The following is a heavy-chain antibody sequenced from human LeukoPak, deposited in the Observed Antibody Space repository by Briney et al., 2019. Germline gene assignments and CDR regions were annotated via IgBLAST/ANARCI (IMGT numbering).Heavy chain of an antibody. CDR1: GFSITSGYF. J-gene: IGHJ4*02. CDR2: IYYNGDT. CDR3: VRAESVGIFDV. Sequence: PSDPLSLTCPVSGFSITSGYFWGWTRHSPGKRLEWIGYIYYNGDTVYNPSLNSSHRRRITLLVEPSKNQFSLSLNSVIAADTAVFYCVRAESVGIFDVWGQGILVTVSS. V-gene: IGHV4-28*03. D-gene: IGHD1-26*01.